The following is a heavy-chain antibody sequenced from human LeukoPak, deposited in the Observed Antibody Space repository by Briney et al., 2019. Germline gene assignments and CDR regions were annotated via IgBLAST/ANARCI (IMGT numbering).Heavy chain of an antibody. CDR1: GYTFTGYY. CDR3: ARARGDGYHDAFDI. J-gene: IGHJ3*02. D-gene: IGHD5-24*01. CDR2: INPNSGGT. V-gene: IGHV1-2*06. Sequence: ASVKVSCKASGYTFTGYYMHWVRQAPGQGLEWMGRINPNSGGTNYAQKFQGRVTMTRDASISTAYMELSRLRSDDTAVYYCARARGDGYHDAFDIWGQGTMVTVSS.